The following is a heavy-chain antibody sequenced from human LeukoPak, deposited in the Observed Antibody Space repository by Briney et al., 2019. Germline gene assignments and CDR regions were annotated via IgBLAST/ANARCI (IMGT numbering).Heavy chain of an antibody. J-gene: IGHJ4*01. V-gene: IGHV3-48*03. CDR1: GFTFSSYE. CDR3: ARGRSGGSYYYDSSGYYGGAPFDY. CDR2: ISSSGSTI. D-gene: IGHD3-22*01. Sequence: AGGSLRLSCAASGFTFSSYEMNWVRQAPGKGLEWVSYISSSGSTIYYADSVKGRFTISRDNAKNSLYLQMNSLRAEDTAVYYCARGRSGGSYYYDSSGYYGGAPFDYWGHGTLVTVSS.